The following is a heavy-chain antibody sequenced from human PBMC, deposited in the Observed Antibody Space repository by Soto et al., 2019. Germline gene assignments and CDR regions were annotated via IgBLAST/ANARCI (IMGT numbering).Heavy chain of an antibody. Sequence: GGSLRLSCAASGFTFSSYAMSWVRQAPGKGLEWVSAISGSGGSTYYADSVKGRFTISRDNSKNTLYLQMNSLRAEDTAVYYCANTYDFWSGSGGYYYYYGMDVWGQGTTVTVSS. CDR3: ANTYDFWSGSGGYYYYYGMDV. J-gene: IGHJ6*02. CDR1: GFTFSSYA. CDR2: ISGSGGST. D-gene: IGHD3-3*01. V-gene: IGHV3-23*01.